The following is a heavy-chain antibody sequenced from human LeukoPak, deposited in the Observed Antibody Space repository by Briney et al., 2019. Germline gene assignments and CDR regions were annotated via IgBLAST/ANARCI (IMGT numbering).Heavy chain of an antibody. Sequence: SQTLSLTCTVSGGSISSGGYYWSWIRQHPGKGLEWIGYIYYSGSTYYSPSLKSRVTISVDTSKNQFSLKLSSVTAADTAVYYCARDYVWGTFGFWGIWGQGTMVTVSS. J-gene: IGHJ3*02. CDR2: IYYSGST. V-gene: IGHV4-31*03. CDR3: ARDYVWGTFGFWGI. D-gene: IGHD3-16*01. CDR1: GGSISSGGYY.